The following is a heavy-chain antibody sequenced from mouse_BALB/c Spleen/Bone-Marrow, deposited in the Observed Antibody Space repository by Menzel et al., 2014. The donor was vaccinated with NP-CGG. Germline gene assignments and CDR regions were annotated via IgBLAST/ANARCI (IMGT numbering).Heavy chain of an antibody. D-gene: IGHD1-1*01. CDR1: GFNIKDTY. Sequence: VQLQQSGAELVKPGASVKLSCTASGFNIKDTYMHRVKQRPEQGLEWIGRIDPANGNTKYDPKFQGKATITADTPSNTAYLQLSSLTSEDTAVYYCASYYYGSSGFAYWGQGTLVTVSA. CDR3: ASYYYGSSGFAY. V-gene: IGHV14-3*02. CDR2: IDPANGNT. J-gene: IGHJ3*01.